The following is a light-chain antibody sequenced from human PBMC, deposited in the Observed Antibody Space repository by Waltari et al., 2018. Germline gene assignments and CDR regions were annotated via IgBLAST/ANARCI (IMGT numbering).Light chain of an antibody. V-gene: IGKV4-1*01. CDR3: QQYDNTPYT. CDR2: WAS. Sequence: EIAMTQSPASLPVSLGETATINCKSSQSVVYSFNNKDYIAWYQQKPGQPPKLLIYWASTRASGVPDRFSGSGSGTDFTLTISNLQAEDVAVYYCQQYDNTPYTFGQGTRLEIK. J-gene: IGKJ2*01. CDR1: QSVVYSFNNKDY.